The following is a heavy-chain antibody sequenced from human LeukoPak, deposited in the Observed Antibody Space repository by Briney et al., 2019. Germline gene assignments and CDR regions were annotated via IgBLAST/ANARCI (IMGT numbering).Heavy chain of an antibody. CDR3: ARGNSNDHLAWFGP. V-gene: IGHV4-59*01. CDR2: IYYTGNT. D-gene: IGHD2/OR15-2a*01. J-gene: IGHJ5*02. Sequence: SETLSLTCTVSGASISDNYWSWIRQPPGKGLEWIGYIYYTGNTNYNPSLKSRVAISVNTSKNQLSLKLSSVTAADTAVYYCARGNSNDHLAWFGPWGQGTLVSVSS. CDR1: GASISDNY.